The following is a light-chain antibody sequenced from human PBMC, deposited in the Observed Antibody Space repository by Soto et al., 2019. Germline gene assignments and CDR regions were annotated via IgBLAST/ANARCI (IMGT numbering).Light chain of an antibody. Sequence: DIQMTQSPSTLSASVGDRVTITCRASQSISSWLAWYQQKPGKAPKLLIYKASSLESGVPSKFSGSGSGTDFTLTISNLQPEDVATYYCQEYNSAPLTFGGETKVEIK. CDR2: KAS. CDR3: QEYNSAPLT. CDR1: QSISSW. J-gene: IGKJ4*01. V-gene: IGKV1-5*03.